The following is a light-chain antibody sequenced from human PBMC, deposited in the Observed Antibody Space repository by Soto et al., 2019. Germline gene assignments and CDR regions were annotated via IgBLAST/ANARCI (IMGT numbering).Light chain of an antibody. CDR1: SSDVGGGNF. V-gene: IGLV2-14*03. CDR3: NSYTTGAAYV. Sequence: QSVLTQPASVSGSPGQSITISCTGTSSDVGGGNFVSWYQQHPGKAPKLMISDVSNRPSGVSDRFSASKSDNTASLTISGLQAEDEADYYCNSYTTGAAYVFGTGTKVNVL. J-gene: IGLJ1*01. CDR2: DVS.